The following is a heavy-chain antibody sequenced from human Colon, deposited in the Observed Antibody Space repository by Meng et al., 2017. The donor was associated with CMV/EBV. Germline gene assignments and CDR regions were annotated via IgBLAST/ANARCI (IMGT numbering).Heavy chain of an antibody. J-gene: IGHJ4*02. CDR1: GYTCTGYW. CDR2: INPSTGDT. Sequence: SVSLSGKASGYTCTGYWMHWVRQAPGQGLEWMGRINPSTGDTNYAQNFQGRVTVTRDTSISTVYMEVNSLTSDDTAVYYCTREGFDYWGQGALVTVSS. CDR3: TREGFDY. V-gene: IGHV1-2*06.